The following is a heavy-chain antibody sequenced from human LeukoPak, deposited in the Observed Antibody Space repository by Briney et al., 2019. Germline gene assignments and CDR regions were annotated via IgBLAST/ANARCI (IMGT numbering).Heavy chain of an antibody. J-gene: IGHJ4*02. V-gene: IGHV1-69*06. Sequence: ASVKVSCKASGGTFSSYAISWVRQAPGQGLEWMGGIIPIFGTANYAQKFQGRVTITADKSTTTAYMELSSLRSEDTAVYYCARFGVLWFGEFDPHYFDYWGQGTLVTVSS. CDR3: ARFGVLWFGEFDPHYFDY. CDR2: IIPIFGTA. D-gene: IGHD3-10*01. CDR1: GGTFSSYA.